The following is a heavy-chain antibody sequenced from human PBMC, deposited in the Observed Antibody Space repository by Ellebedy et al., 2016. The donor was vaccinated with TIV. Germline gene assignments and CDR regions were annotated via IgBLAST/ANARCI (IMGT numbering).Heavy chain of an antibody. Sequence: GESLKISXAASGFTFSNAWMSWVRQAPGKGLEWVGRIKSKTDGGTTDYAAPVKGRFTISRDDSKNTLYLQMNSLRAEDTAVYYCARGKGWSPFDYWGQGTLVTVSS. V-gene: IGHV3-15*01. CDR1: GFTFSNAW. CDR2: IKSKTDGGTT. CDR3: ARGKGWSPFDY. J-gene: IGHJ4*02. D-gene: IGHD2-15*01.